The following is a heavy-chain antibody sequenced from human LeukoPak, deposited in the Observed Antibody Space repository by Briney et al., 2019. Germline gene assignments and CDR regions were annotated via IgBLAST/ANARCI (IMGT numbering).Heavy chain of an antibody. V-gene: IGHV4-59*01. J-gene: IGHJ4*02. CDR3: ARDSPSDYFDY. CDR2: IYYSGST. CDR1: GGSISSYY. D-gene: IGHD2-2*01. Sequence: SETLSLTCTVSGGSISSYYWSWIRQPPGKGLEGIGYIYYSGSTNYHPSLKSRVTISVDKSKNQFSLKLSSVTAADTAVYYCARDSPSDYFDYWGQGTLVTVSS.